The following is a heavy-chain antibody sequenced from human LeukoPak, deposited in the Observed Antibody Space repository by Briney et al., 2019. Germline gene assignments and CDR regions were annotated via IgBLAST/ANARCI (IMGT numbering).Heavy chain of an antibody. CDR3: GRGSTGDKSNN. J-gene: IGHJ4*02. CDR2: IYYSGTT. V-gene: IGHV4-31*03. D-gene: IGHD7-27*01. CDR1: GGSITSGGYY. Sequence: SETLSLTCTVSGGSITSGGYYWSWLRQLPGKGLVWNGYIYYSGTTSYNPSLNRRLTISLDTSGNQYSLKLSSVTAADIAVYYYGRGSTGDKSNNWGQGTLVTVSS.